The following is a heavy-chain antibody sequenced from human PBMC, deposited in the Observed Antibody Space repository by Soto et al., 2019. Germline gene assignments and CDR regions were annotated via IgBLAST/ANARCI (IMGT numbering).Heavy chain of an antibody. D-gene: IGHD1-7*01. J-gene: IGHJ4*02. CDR3: VRRVSGNYDY. CDR1: GFTFSSYD. V-gene: IGHV3-64*01. Sequence: EVQLAESGGGMVQPGGSLRLSCVASGFTFSSYDMHWVRQAPGKGLEYVSSISSNGGTTYYGNSVKGRFTISRDNSKNTLYLQMGSLRAEDMAVYYCVRRVSGNYDYFGQGTLVTVSS. CDR2: ISSNGGTT.